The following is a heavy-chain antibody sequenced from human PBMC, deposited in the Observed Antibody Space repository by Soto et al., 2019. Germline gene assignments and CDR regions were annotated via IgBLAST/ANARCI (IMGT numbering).Heavy chain of an antibody. CDR1: GYTFTSYG. CDR3: ARDRAAGRISGHYYYYYGMDV. Sequence: GASVKVFCKASGYTFTSYGISWVRQAPGQGLEWMGWISAYNGNTDYAQKLQGRVTMTTDTSTSTAYMELRSLRSDDTAVYYCARDRAAGRISGHYYYYYGMDVWGQGTTVTVSS. V-gene: IGHV1-18*04. J-gene: IGHJ6*02. D-gene: IGHD6-13*01. CDR2: ISAYNGNT.